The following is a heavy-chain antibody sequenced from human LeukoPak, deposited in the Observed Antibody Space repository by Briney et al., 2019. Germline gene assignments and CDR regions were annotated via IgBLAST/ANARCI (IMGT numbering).Heavy chain of an antibody. CDR1: GFTFTNHW. Sequence: GGSLRLSCVTSGFTFTNHWMSWVRQAPGKGLEWVSGISSGGSTYYADSVQGRFTISRDNSKNMLYLQMNTLRAEDTAVYYCAKEGGHSYDYFDYWGQGTLVTVSS. CDR2: ISSGGST. CDR3: AKEGGHSYDYFDY. V-gene: IGHV3-23*01. J-gene: IGHJ4*02. D-gene: IGHD2-15*01.